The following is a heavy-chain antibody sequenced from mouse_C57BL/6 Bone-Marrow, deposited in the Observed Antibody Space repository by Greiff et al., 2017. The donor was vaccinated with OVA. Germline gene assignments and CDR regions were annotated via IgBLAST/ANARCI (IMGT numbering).Heavy chain of an antibody. D-gene: IGHD1-1*01. CDR3: AYYYGSSSDD. V-gene: IGHV1-7*01. CDR1: GYTFTSYW. J-gene: IGHJ2*01. CDR2: INPSSGYT. Sequence: VQLQQSGAELAKPGASVKLSCKASGYTFTSYWMHWVKQRPGQGLEWIGYINPSSGYTKYNQKFKDKATLTADNSSSTAYMQLSSLTYEDSAVYYCAYYYGSSSDDWGQGTTLTVSS.